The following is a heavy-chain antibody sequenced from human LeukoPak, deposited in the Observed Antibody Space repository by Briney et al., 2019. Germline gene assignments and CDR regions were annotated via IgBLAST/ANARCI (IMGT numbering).Heavy chain of an antibody. CDR1: GGSFSGYY. V-gene: IGHV4-34*01. CDR3: ARRLLWFGELSSFDL. D-gene: IGHD3-10*01. J-gene: IGHJ2*01. CDR2: IHHSGST. Sequence: SSETLSLTCAVYGGSFSGYYWSWIRQPPGKGLEWIGEIHHSGSTNYKPSLKSRVTISVATSKNQFSLKLSSVTAADTAVYYCARRLLWFGELSSFDLWGRGTLVTVSS.